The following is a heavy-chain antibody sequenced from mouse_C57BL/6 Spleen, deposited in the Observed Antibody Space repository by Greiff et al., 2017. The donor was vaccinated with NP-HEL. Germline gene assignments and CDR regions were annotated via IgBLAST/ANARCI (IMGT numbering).Heavy chain of an antibody. CDR2: INYDGSSP. D-gene: IGHD2-10*02. CDR3: ARGIRMAYWYFDV. V-gene: IGHV5-16*01. J-gene: IGHJ1*03. Sequence: EVKLVESEGGLVQPGSSMKLSCTASGFTFSDYYMAWVRQVPEKGLEWVANINYDGSSPYYLDSLKSRFIISRDNAKNILYLQMSSLKSEDTATYYCARGIRMAYWYFDVWGTGTTVTVSS. CDR1: GFTFSDYY.